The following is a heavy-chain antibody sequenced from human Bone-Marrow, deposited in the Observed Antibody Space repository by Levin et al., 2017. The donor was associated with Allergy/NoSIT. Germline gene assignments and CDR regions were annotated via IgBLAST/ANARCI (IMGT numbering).Heavy chain of an antibody. CDR1: GGSFSGYY. CDR2: INHSGST. CDR3: ARAPRRGYCSGGSCNWY. J-gene: IGHJ4*02. D-gene: IGHD2-15*01. Sequence: SETLSLTCAVYGGSFSGYYWSWIRQPPGKGLEWIGEINHSGSTNYNPSLKSRVTISVDTSKNQFSLKLSSVTAADTAVYYCARAPRRGYCSGGSCNWYWGQGTLVTVSS. V-gene: IGHV4-34*01.